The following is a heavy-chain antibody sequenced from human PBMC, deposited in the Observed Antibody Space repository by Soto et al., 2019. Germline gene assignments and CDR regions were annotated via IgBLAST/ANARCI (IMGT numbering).Heavy chain of an antibody. V-gene: IGHV3-53*01. CDR1: GLSVSDNY. D-gene: IGHD2-2*01. J-gene: IGHJ4*01. CDR3: VYRIPSWVFDY. Sequence: EVHLVESGGALIQPGGSLRLSCGASGLSVSDNYMGWVRQAPGRGMEWVSVMYAGGDTHYADSVKGRFTISRDKSENTLYPQMNSLGHEDTAAYFCVYRIPSWVFDYWGLGTLVTVSS. CDR2: MYAGGDT.